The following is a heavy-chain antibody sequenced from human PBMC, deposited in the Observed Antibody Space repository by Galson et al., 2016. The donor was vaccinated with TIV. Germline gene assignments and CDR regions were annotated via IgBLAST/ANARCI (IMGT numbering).Heavy chain of an antibody. CDR1: EGTFDNYA. J-gene: IGHJ4*02. D-gene: IGHD2-15*01. V-gene: IGHV1-69*05. CDR2: ILPISATT. CDR3: ARDIPCGGSCYFFDD. Sequence: SVKVSCKASEGTFDNYAINWVRQAPGQGLEWMGGILPISATTNYAQKFQGRVTITTDQFTSTVYLELSSLRSGDTAVYFCARDIPCGGSCYFFDDWGQGTLVTVSS.